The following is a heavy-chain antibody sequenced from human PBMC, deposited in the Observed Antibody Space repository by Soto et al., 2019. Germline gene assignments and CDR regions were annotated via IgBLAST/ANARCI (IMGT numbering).Heavy chain of an antibody. V-gene: IGHV1-69*13. CDR2: IIPIFGTA. Sequence: ASVKVSCKASGGTFSSYAISWVRQAPGQGLEWMGGIIPIFGTANYAQKFQGRVTITADESTSTAYMELSSLRSEDTAVYYCARSVPSRYSRYYCYYGMDVWGQGTTVTVSS. CDR3: ARSVPSRYSRYYCYYGMDV. J-gene: IGHJ6*02. CDR1: GGTFSSYA. D-gene: IGHD5-18*01.